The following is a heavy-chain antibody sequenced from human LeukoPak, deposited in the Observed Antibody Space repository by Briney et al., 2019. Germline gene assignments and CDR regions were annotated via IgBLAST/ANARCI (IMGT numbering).Heavy chain of an antibody. Sequence: ASVKVSCKASGYTFTSYGISWVRQAPGQGLEWMGWISAYNGNTNYAQKLQGRVTMTRDMSTSTVYMELSSLRSEDTAVYYCARGPRNYYDSSGYYYVYAYWGQGTLVTVSS. CDR2: ISAYNGNT. V-gene: IGHV1-18*01. CDR1: GYTFTSYG. D-gene: IGHD3-22*01. J-gene: IGHJ4*02. CDR3: ARGPRNYYDSSGYYYVYAY.